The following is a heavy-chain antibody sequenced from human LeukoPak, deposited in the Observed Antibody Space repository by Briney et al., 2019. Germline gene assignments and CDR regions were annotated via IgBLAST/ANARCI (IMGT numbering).Heavy chain of an antibody. J-gene: IGHJ4*02. CDR1: GFTFSTYS. CDR3: ATSDYGVHPTDC. V-gene: IGHV3-21*01. D-gene: IGHD4-17*01. CDR2: ISDSSSYI. Sequence: GGSLRLSCAASGFTFSTYSRNWVRQAPGKGLEWVSSISDSSSYIYYADSVKGRFTISRDNAKNSLYLQMNSLRAEDTAVYYCATSDYGVHPTDCWGQGTLVTVSS.